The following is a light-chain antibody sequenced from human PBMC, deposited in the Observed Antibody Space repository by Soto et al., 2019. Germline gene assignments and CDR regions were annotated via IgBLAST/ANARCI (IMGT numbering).Light chain of an antibody. Sequence: QSVLTQPPSASGSPGQSVTISCTGTISDVGGYDYVAWYQQHPGKAPKLMIYEVNKRPSGVPDRFSGSKSGSTASLTVSGLQAEDEVDYYCSSYAGSSTYVFGTGTKVTVL. CDR1: ISDVGGYDY. J-gene: IGLJ1*01. CDR3: SSYAGSSTYV. V-gene: IGLV2-8*01. CDR2: EVN.